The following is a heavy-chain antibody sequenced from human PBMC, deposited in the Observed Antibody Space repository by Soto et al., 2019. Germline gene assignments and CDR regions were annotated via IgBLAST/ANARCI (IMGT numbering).Heavy chain of an antibody. CDR2: IKQDGSEK. V-gene: IGHV3-7*01. J-gene: IGHJ4*02. CDR1: GFTFSSYW. Sequence: PGGSLRLSCAAYGFTFSSYWMSWVRQAPGKGLEWVANIKQDGSEKYYVDSVKGRFTISRDNAKNSLYLQMNSLRAEDTAVYYCARDVITVTTPYYFDYWGQGTLVTVSS. CDR3: ARDVITVTTPYYFDY. D-gene: IGHD4-17*01.